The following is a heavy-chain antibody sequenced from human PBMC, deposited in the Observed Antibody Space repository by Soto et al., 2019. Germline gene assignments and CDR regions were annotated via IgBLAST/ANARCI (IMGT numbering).Heavy chain of an antibody. CDR2: ISAYNGNT. Sequence: ASVKVSCKASGYTFTSYGISWVRQAPGQGLEWMGWISAYNGNTNYAQKLQGRVTMTTDTSTSTAYMELRSLRSDDTAVYYCARSVDFWSGYYFEYWGQGTLVTVSS. D-gene: IGHD3-3*01. CDR3: ARSVDFWSGYYFEY. V-gene: IGHV1-18*01. CDR1: GYTFTSYG. J-gene: IGHJ4*02.